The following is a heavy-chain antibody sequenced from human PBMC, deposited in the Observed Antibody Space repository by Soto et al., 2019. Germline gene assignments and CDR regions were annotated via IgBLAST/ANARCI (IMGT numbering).Heavy chain of an antibody. CDR3: ARIRDYYGSGRGPGGGWFDP. CDR1: GFTCVDYY. Sequence: GRPKRLPCAALGFTCVDYYRRWIRQAPGKGLEWVSYISSSSSYIYYADSVKGRFTISRDNSKNTLYLQMNSLRAEDTAVYCCARIRDYYGSGRGPGGGWFDPWGQGTLVTVSS. D-gene: IGHD3-10*01. J-gene: IGHJ5*02. CDR2: ISSSSSYI. V-gene: IGHV3-11*03.